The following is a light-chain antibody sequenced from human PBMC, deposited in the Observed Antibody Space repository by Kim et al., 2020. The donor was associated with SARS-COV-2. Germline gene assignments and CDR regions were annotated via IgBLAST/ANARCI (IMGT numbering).Light chain of an antibody. CDR3: QHFSSYPLT. V-gene: IGKV1-16*02. J-gene: IGKJ4*01. CDR1: PDISNY. Sequence: ASVGDRVTITCRASPDISNYLVWFQQKPGEAPKSLIYGASSLQSGVPSKFSGSGSGTDFPLTISNLQPEDSATYYCQHFSSYPLTFGGGTKVDIQ. CDR2: GAS.